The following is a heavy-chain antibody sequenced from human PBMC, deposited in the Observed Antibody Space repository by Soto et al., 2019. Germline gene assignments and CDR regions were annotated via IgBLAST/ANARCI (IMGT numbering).Heavy chain of an antibody. V-gene: IGHV1-69*13. CDR2: IIPIFGTA. CDR1: GGTFSSYA. CDR3: ARDPLARPPQTGYYYGMDV. Sequence: RASVKVSCKASGGTFSSYAISWVRQAPGQGLEWMGGIIPIFGTANYAQKFQGRVTITADESTSTAYMELSSLRSEDTAVYYCARDPLARPPQTGYYYGMDVWGQGTTVTVSS. D-gene: IGHD6-6*01. J-gene: IGHJ6*02.